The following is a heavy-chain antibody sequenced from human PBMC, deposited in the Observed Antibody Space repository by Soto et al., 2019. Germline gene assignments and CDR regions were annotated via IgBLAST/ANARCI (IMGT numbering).Heavy chain of an antibody. CDR2: IIPILGIA. V-gene: IGHV1-69*02. Sequence: QVQLVQSGAEVKKPGSSVKVSCKASGGTFSSYTISWVRQAPGQGLEWMGRIIPILGIANYAQKFQGRVTIXXDKSTSTAYMELSSLRSEDTAVYYCSQGGSSWSDYWGQGTLVTVSS. CDR3: SQGGSSWSDY. CDR1: GGTFSSYT. J-gene: IGHJ4*02. D-gene: IGHD6-13*01.